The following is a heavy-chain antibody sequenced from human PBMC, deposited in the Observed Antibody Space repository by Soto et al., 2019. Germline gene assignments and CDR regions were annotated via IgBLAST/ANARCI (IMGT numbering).Heavy chain of an antibody. V-gene: IGHV1-69*13. D-gene: IGHD5-18*01. Sequence: SVKVSCKASGGSFTYTLSWVRHAPGQGLEWMGGIIPIFGTTNYAQKFQGRVTITADESTKTAYMELNTLRTEDTAVYYCARLHSHGTYGMDVWGQGTTVTSP. CDR1: GGSFTYT. CDR3: ARLHSHGTYGMDV. J-gene: IGHJ6*02. CDR2: IIPIFGTT.